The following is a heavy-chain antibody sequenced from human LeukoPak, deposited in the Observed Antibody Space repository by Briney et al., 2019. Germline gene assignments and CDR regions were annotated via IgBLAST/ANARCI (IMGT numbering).Heavy chain of an antibody. V-gene: IGHV3-30*02. CDR1: GFTFSSYG. J-gene: IGHJ5*02. D-gene: IGHD3-10*01. CDR2: IRYDGSNK. CDR3: AKDYYGSGSYPNWLDP. Sequence: PGGSLRLSCAASGFTFSSYGLHWVRQAPGKGLEWVAFIRYDGSNKYYADSVKGRFTISRDNSKNTLYLQMNSLRAEDTAVYYCAKDYYGSGSYPNWLDPWGQGTLVTVSS.